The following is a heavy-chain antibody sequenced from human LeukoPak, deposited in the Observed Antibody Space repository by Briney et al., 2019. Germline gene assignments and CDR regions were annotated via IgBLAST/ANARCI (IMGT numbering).Heavy chain of an antibody. Sequence: PGGSLRLSCAASGFTFSSYAMSWVRQAPGKGLEWVSAISGSGGSTYYADSVKGRFTISRDNSKNTLYLQMNSLRAEDTAVYYCAKIPQLWSGYYRGEYFQHWGQGTLVTVSS. CDR3: AKIPQLWSGYYRGEYFQH. J-gene: IGHJ1*01. V-gene: IGHV3-23*01. CDR2: ISGSGGST. D-gene: IGHD3-3*01. CDR1: GFTFSSYA.